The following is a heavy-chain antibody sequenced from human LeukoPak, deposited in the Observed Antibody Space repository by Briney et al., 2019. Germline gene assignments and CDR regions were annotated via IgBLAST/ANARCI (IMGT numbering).Heavy chain of an antibody. CDR2: IIPIFGIA. V-gene: IGHV1-69*04. CDR3: ARVGVYYDSSGYQRWFDP. CDR1: GGTFSSYA. J-gene: IGHJ5*02. Sequence: GASVKVSCKAPGGTFSSYAISWVRQAPGQGLEWMGRIIPIFGIANYAQKFQGRVTITADKSTSTAYMELSSLRSEDTAVYYCARVGVYYDSSGYQRWFDPWGQGTLVTVSS. D-gene: IGHD3-22*01.